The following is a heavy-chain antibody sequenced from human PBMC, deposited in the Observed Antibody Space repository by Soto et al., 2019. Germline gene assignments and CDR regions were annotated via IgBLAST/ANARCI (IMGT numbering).Heavy chain of an antibody. Sequence: SETLSLTCNVSNGSRNFYYWSWIRQPPGKELEWIGNIYYRGTTNYNPSLQGRVTMSIDTSKNQFSLMLTSVTAAHTAVYYCTRVATAVPSWGRGVLVTVSS. CDR3: TRVATAVPS. CDR1: NGSRNFYY. J-gene: IGHJ5*02. D-gene: IGHD5-18*01. CDR2: IYYRGTT. V-gene: IGHV4-59*12.